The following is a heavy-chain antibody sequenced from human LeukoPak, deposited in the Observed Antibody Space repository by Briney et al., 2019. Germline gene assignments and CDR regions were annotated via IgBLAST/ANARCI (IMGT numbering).Heavy chain of an antibody. CDR1: GVTFSNGG. J-gene: IGHJ4*02. CDR2: ISGSSTYI. CDR3: ARERACGASSCVAYYFDS. D-gene: IGHD2-2*01. V-gene: IGHV3-21*01. Sequence: GGSLRLSCAASGVTFSNGGMDWVRQAPGQGLEWVSSISGSSTYIYYADSVKGRFTISRDNAKSSLYLQMDSLRAEDTAVYYCARERACGASSCVAYYFDSWGQGTLVTVSS.